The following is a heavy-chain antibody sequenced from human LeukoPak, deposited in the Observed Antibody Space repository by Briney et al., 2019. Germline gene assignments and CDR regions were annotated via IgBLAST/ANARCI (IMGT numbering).Heavy chain of an antibody. V-gene: IGHV3-48*03. D-gene: IGHD2-8*01. CDR3: ARDAPTNGIWYSGFDY. J-gene: IGHJ4*02. CDR1: GFTFSSYE. Sequence: TGGSLRLSCAASGFTFSSYEMNWVRQAPGKGLEWVSYISSSGSTIYYADSVKGRFTISRDNAKNSLYLQMNSLRAEDTAVYYCARDAPTNGIWYSGFDYWGQGTLVTVSS. CDR2: ISSSGSTI.